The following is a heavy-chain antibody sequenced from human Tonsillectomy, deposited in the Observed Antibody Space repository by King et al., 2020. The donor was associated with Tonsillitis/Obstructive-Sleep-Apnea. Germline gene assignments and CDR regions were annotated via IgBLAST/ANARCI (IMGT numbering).Heavy chain of an antibody. J-gene: IGHJ6*02. CDR1: GFTFSSYG. CDR2: ISYDGSNK. Sequence: VQLVESGGGVVQPGRSLRLSCAASGFTFSSYGMHWVRQAPGKGLEWVAGISYDGSNKYYADSVKGRFTIARDNSKNTLYLQMNSLRAEDTDVYDCARNPTLCGDYDYSYCMDLWGQGTPVSVSS. V-gene: IGHV3-30*03. D-gene: IGHD4-17*01. CDR3: ARNPTLCGDYDYSYCMDL.